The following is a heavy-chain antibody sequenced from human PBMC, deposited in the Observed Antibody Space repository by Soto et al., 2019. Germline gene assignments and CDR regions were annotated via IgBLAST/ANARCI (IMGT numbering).Heavy chain of an antibody. CDR3: ARGIVVVPAPSGGYYYYGMDV. D-gene: IGHD2-2*01. CDR1: GGTFSSYA. V-gene: IGHV1-69*06. CDR2: IIPIFGTA. J-gene: IGHJ6*02. Sequence: GASVKVSCKASGGTFSSYAISWVRQAPGQGLEGMGGIIPIFGTANYAQKFQGRVTITADKSTSTAYMELSSLRSEDTAAYYCARGIVVVPAPSGGYYYYGMDVWGQGTTVTVSS.